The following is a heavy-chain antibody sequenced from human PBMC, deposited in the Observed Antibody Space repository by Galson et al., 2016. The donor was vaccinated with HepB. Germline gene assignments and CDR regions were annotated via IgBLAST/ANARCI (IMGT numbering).Heavy chain of an antibody. J-gene: IGHJ3*02. V-gene: IGHV3-74*01. CDR3: AREPPTTAGAFDI. D-gene: IGHD4-17*01. CDR1: GFTFSNYA. CDR2: IHSDGSTT. Sequence: SLRLSCAASGFTFSNYAMHWVRQAPGKGLVWVSRIHSDGSTTSYADSVKGRFTVSRDNAKNTLYMQMNSLRAEDTAVYYCAREPPTTAGAFDIWGQGTMVTVSS.